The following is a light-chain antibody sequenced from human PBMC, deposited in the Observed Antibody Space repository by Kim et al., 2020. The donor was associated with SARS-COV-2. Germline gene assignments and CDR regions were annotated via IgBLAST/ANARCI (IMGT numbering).Light chain of an antibody. J-gene: IGLJ2*01. CDR3: QVWDSSSDHRVV. Sequence: PGKTGRCHWGVEGSGSKGEHWYHQKPGQAPVLVMCDDSDRPAGIPGRFSGSNSGNTATLTISRVEAGDEADYYCQVWDSSSDHRVVFGGGTQLTVL. V-gene: IGLV3-21*03. CDR1: GSGSKG. CDR2: DDS.